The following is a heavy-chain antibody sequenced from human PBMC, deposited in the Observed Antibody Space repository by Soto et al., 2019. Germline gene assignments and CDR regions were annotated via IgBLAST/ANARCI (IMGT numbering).Heavy chain of an antibody. D-gene: IGHD2-2*01. CDR2: IWHDGRNK. CDR1: GFTFSSFG. Sequence: QVQLVESGGGVIQPGRSLRLTCAASGFTFSSFGTHWVRQAPGKGLEWVAVIWHDGRNKYYADFVKGRFTISRDNSKNTLYLQMNSLRAEDTAVYYCASRSPALDYWGQGTLVTVSS. CDR3: ASRSPALDY. J-gene: IGHJ4*02. V-gene: IGHV3-33*01.